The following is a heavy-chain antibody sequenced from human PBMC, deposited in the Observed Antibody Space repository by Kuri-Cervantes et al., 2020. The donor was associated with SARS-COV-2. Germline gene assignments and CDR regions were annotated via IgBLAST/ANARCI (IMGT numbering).Heavy chain of an antibody. CDR2: ISSSGSSI. V-gene: IGHV3-11*01. Sequence: LSLTCAASGFTFSDYYMNWIRQAPGKGLEWVSYISSSGSSIYYADSVKGRFPISRDNAKNSLYLQTNSLRAEDTAVYFCASRRDPGYYYGMDVWGQGTTVTVSS. J-gene: IGHJ6*02. D-gene: IGHD3-22*01. CDR1: GFTFSDYY. CDR3: ASRRDPGYYYGMDV.